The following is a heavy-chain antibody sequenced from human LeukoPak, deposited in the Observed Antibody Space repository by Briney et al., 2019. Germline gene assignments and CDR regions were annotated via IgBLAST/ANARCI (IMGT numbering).Heavy chain of an antibody. CDR3: ARVITIFGVVTSFDY. CDR1: GGSISSSSCY. D-gene: IGHD3-3*01. J-gene: IGHJ4*02. CDR2: IYYSGST. V-gene: IGHV4-39*01. Sequence: SETLSLTCTVSGGSISSSSCYWGWIRQPPGKGLEWIGSIYYSGSTYYNPSLKSRVTISVDTSKNQFSLKLSSVTAADTAVYYCARVITIFGVVTSFDYWGQGTLVTVSS.